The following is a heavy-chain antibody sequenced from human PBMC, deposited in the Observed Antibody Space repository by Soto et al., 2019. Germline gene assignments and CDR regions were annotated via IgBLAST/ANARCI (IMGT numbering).Heavy chain of an antibody. Sequence: EVQLLDSGGGLVQPGGSLRLSCAASGFAFSNYAMNWVRQAPGKGLEWVSTISGSGGTTNYADSVKDRFTISRDNSKNTLYLQMNSLRAEDTAVYYCAKGALNGGTQYDCDYWGQGTLVTVSS. V-gene: IGHV3-23*01. J-gene: IGHJ4*02. D-gene: IGHD2-8*01. CDR3: AKGALNGGTQYDCDY. CDR2: ISGSGGTT. CDR1: GFAFSNYA.